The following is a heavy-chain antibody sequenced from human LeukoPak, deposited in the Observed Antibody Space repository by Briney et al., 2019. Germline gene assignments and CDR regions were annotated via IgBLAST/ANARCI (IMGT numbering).Heavy chain of an antibody. J-gene: IGHJ4*02. D-gene: IGHD3-22*01. CDR2: IYHSGST. CDR3: AIDPLSGYLLDY. CDR1: GYSISSGYY. V-gene: IGHV4-38-2*02. Sequence: SETLSLTCAVSGYSISSGYYWGWIRQPPGKGLEWIGSIYHSGSTYYNPSLKSRVTISVDTSKNQFSLKLSSVTAADTAVYYCAIDPLSGYLLDYWGQGTLVTVSS.